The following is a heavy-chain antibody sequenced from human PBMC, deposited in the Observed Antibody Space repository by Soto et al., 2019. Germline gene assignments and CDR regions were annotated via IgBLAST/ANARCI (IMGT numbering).Heavy chain of an antibody. V-gene: IGHV3-33*01. CDR2: IWYDGSNK. D-gene: IGHD6-19*01. J-gene: IGHJ6*02. Sequence: QVQLVESGGGVVQPGRSLRLSCAASGFTFSSYGMHWVRQAPGKGLEWVAVIWYDGSNKYYADSVKGRFTISRDNSKNTLYLQMKSLRVEDTAVYYCARDLYSSGWYCYYYYYGMDVWGQGTTVTVSS. CDR1: GFTFSSYG. CDR3: ARDLYSSGWYCYYYYYGMDV.